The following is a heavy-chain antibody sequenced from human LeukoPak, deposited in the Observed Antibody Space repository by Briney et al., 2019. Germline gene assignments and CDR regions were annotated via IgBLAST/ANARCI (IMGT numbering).Heavy chain of an antibody. CDR1: GGSISSYY. Sequence: SETLSLTCTVSGGSISSYYWSWIRQPPGKGLEWIGYIYYSGSTNYNPSLKSRVTISVDTSKNQFSLKLSSVTAADTAVYYCARGRYRFDPWGQGTLVTVSS. V-gene: IGHV4-59*12. D-gene: IGHD5-18*01. J-gene: IGHJ5*02. CDR2: IYYSGST. CDR3: ARGRYRFDP.